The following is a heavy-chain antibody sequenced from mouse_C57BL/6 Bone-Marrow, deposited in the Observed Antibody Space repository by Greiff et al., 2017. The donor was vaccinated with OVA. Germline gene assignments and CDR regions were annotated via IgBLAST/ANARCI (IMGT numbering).Heavy chain of an antibody. D-gene: IGHD2-4*01. J-gene: IGHJ3*01. V-gene: IGHV1-82*01. Sequence: QVQLQQSGPELVKPGASVKISCKASGYAFSSSWMNWVKQRPGKGLEWIGRIYPGDGDTNYNGKFKGNATLTADKSSITAYMQLSSLTSEDSSVYFCAISPFAYWGQGTLVTVSA. CDR3: AISPFAY. CDR1: GYAFSSSW. CDR2: IYPGDGDT.